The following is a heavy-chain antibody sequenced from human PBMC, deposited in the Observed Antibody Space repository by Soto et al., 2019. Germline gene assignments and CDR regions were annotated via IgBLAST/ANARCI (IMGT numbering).Heavy chain of an antibody. CDR1: GFTFSSYG. J-gene: IGHJ6*03. Sequence: QVQLVESGGGVVQPGRSLRLSCAASGFTFSSYGMHWVRQAPGKGLEWVAVISYDGSNKYYADSVKGRFTISRDNSKNTLYLQMNSLRADDTAVYYCAKDLRYCSGGSCYYYYYYYMDVWGKGTTVTVSS. V-gene: IGHV3-30*18. CDR2: ISYDGSNK. CDR3: AKDLRYCSGGSCYYYYYYYMDV. D-gene: IGHD2-15*01.